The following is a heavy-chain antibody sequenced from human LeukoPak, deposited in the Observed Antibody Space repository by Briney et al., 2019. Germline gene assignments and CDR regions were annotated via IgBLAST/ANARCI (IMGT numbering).Heavy chain of an antibody. V-gene: IGHV3-64D*06. Sequence: GGSLRLSCSASGFTFSSLAMHWVRQAPGKGLEYVSAINNNGDITYYADSVKGRFTSSRDNSKNTLYLQMSSLTSEDTAVYYCVRDSSGMDVWGQGTTVTVSS. D-gene: IGHD6-6*01. CDR3: VRDSSGMDV. CDR1: GFTFSSLA. J-gene: IGHJ6*02. CDR2: INNNGDIT.